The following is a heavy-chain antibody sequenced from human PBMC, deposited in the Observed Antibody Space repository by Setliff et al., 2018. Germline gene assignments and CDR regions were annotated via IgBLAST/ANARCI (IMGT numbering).Heavy chain of an antibody. CDR1: GGSISSSY. V-gene: IGHV4-59*01. J-gene: IGHJ4*02. D-gene: IGHD3-22*01. Sequence: PSETLSLTCSVSGGSISSSYWTWIRQPPGNGLEYIGYIYYSGSTNSNPSLKSRVTISVDRPKNQFSLKLSSVTAADTGVYYCARDSALHSYHYDSSGYLDYWGQGALVTVSS. CDR3: ARDSALHSYHYDSSGYLDY. CDR2: IYYSGST.